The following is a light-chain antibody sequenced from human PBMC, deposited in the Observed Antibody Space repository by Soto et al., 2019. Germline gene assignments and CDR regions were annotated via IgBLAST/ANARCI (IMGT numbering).Light chain of an antibody. CDR1: QSISSW. CDR3: QQLNSYPIT. CDR2: DAS. V-gene: IGKV1-5*01. Sequence: DIPMTQSPSTLSASVGDRVTITFRASQSISSWLAWYQQKPGKAPKLLIYDASSLESGVPSRFSGSGSGTEFTLTISSLQPEDFATYYCQQLNSYPITFGQGTRLEIK. J-gene: IGKJ5*01.